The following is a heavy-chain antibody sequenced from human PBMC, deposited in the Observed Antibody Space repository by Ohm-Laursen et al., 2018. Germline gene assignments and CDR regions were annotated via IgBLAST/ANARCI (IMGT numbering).Heavy chain of an antibody. J-gene: IGHJ4*02. Sequence: GTLSLTCAVYGGSFSGYYWSWIRQPPGKGLEWIGEINHSGSTNYNPSLKSRVTISVDTSKNQFSLKLSSVTAADTAVYYCARAYSYGSFDYWGQETLVTVSS. CDR2: INHSGST. CDR1: GGSFSGYY. V-gene: IGHV4-34*01. D-gene: IGHD5-18*01. CDR3: ARAYSYGSFDY.